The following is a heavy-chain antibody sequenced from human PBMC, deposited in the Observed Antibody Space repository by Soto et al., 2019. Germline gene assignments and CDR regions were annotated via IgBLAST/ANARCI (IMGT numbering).Heavy chain of an antibody. CDR1: GYSMRSGYY. D-gene: IGHD6-25*01. V-gene: IGHV4-38-2*02. J-gene: IGHJ4*02. CDR2: IYHSGKT. CDR3: ARAAATHFDN. Sequence: KPSETLSLTCFVSGYSMRSGYYWGWIRQPPGEGLEWIGNIYHSGKTYYNPSLKSRVSVSLDTSKNQFSLNLTSVTAADTAMYYCARAAATHFDNCGQGLLVTVS.